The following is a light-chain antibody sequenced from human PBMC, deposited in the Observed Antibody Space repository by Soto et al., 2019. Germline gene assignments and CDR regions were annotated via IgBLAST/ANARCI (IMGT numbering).Light chain of an antibody. CDR2: GAS. Sequence: EIVLTQSPGTLSLSPGERATLSCRASQSVSSAYLAWYQQIPGQAPRLLIYGASSRATGIPDRFSGSGSGTDLTLTISGLEPEDFVVYCCQQSGSSFYTFGRGTKLEIK. J-gene: IGKJ2*01. CDR1: QSVSSAY. CDR3: QQSGSSFYT. V-gene: IGKV3-20*01.